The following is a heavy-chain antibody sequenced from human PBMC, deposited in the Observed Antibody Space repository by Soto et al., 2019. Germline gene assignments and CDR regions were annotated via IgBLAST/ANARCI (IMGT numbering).Heavy chain of an antibody. CDR2: IVVGSGNT. J-gene: IGHJ5*02. V-gene: IGHV1-58*01. Sequence: SVKVSCKASGFTFTSSAVQWVRQARGQRLEWIGWIVVGSGNTNYAQKFQERVTITRDMSTSTAYMELSSLRSEDTAVYYCAAVPRSSTSCLWAFDPWGQGTLVTVSS. CDR3: AAVPRSSTSCLWAFDP. D-gene: IGHD2-2*01. CDR1: GFTFTSSA.